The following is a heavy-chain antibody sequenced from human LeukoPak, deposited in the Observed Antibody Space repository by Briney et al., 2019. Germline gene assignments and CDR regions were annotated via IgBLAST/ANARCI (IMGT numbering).Heavy chain of an antibody. J-gene: IGHJ4*02. CDR3: AKTKGYSYGYYFDY. CDR2: MSYDGFNK. D-gene: IGHD5-18*01. Sequence: PGRSLRLSCAASGFTFSSYAMHWVRQSIGKGLEWVAVMSYDGFNKYYADSVKGRFTISRDNSKNTLYLQMNSLRAEDTAVYYCAKTKGYSYGYYFDYWGQGALVTVSS. V-gene: IGHV3-30*18. CDR1: GFTFSSYA.